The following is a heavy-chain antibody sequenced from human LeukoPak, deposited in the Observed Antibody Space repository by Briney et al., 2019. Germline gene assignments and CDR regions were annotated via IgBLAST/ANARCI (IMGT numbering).Heavy chain of an antibody. Sequence: ASVKVSCKASGYTFTSYYMHWVRQAPGQGLEWMGIINPSGGSTSYAQKFQGRVTMTRDTSTSTVYMELSSLRSEDTAVYYRARDRPPPAAPRAFDIWGQGTMVTVSS. CDR3: ARDRPPPAAPRAFDI. D-gene: IGHD6-13*01. CDR2: INPSGGST. J-gene: IGHJ3*02. CDR1: GYTFTSYY. V-gene: IGHV1-46*01.